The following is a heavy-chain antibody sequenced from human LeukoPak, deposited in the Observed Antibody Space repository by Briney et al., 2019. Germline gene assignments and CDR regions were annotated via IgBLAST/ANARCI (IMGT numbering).Heavy chain of an antibody. J-gene: IGHJ4*02. V-gene: IGHV4-38-2*02. CDR3: ARVTSRLGVCDY. CDR2: IYHSGNT. D-gene: IGHD2-8*01. CDR1: RYSISSGYY. Sequence: SETLSLTCTVSRYSISSGYYWGWIRQPPGRGLEWFGNIYHSGNTYYKPSLKSRVTISVDTSKNQFSLKLSSATAAATAVYYCARVTSRLGVCDYWGQGTLVTVSS.